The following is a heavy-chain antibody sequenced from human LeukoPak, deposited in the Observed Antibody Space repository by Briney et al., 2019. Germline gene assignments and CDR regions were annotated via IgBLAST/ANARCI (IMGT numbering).Heavy chain of an antibody. D-gene: IGHD2-15*01. J-gene: IGHJ4*02. V-gene: IGHV4-61*02. CDR2: IYTSGST. CDR3: ARDAPTAYCSGGSCYFDY. CDR1: GGSISSGSYY. Sequence: SETLSLTCTVSGGSISSGSYYWSWIRQPAGTGLEWIGRIYTSGSTNYNPSLKSRVTISLDTSKNQFSLNLSSVTAADTAVYYCARDAPTAYCSGGSCYFDYWGQGTLVTVSS.